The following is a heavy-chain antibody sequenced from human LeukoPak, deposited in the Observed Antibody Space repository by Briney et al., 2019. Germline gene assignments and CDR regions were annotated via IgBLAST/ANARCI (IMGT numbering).Heavy chain of an antibody. CDR2: FTSRSRTI. Sequence: GGSLRLSCAASGFTFSSYSMTWVRQAPGKGLEWVSSFTSRSRTIYYADSVKGRFTISRDDAKKSLYLQMNSLRADDTAIYYCAKDFYGDYPYYYGMDVWGQGTTVTVSS. CDR1: GFTFSSYS. D-gene: IGHD4-17*01. J-gene: IGHJ6*02. V-gene: IGHV3-21*01. CDR3: AKDFYGDYPYYYGMDV.